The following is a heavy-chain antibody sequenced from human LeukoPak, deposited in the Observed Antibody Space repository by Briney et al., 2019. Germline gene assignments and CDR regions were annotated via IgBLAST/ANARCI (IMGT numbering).Heavy chain of an antibody. CDR3: ARVLPYSSGWGVDY. J-gene: IGHJ4*02. CDR2: IYYSGST. V-gene: IGHV4-59*01. Sequence: SETLSLTCTVSVGSIRSYYWSWIRQPPGKGLEWIWYIYYSGSTNYNPSLKSRVTISVDTSRNQFSLNVSSVTAADTAVYYCARVLPYSSGWGVDYWGQGTLVTVSS. D-gene: IGHD6-19*01. CDR1: VGSIRSYY.